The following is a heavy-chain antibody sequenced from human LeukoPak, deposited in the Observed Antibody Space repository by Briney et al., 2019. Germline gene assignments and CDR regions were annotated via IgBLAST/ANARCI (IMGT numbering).Heavy chain of an antibody. CDR2: IYSGGST. Sequence: PGGSLRLSCAASGFTVSSNYVSWVRQAPGKGLEWVSAIYSGGSTYYADSVKGRFTISRDNSKNTLYLQMNSLRAEDTAVYYCAGAAGPYYYYGMDVWGQGTTVTVSS. CDR1: GFTVSSNY. J-gene: IGHJ6*02. V-gene: IGHV3-66*01. CDR3: AGAAGPYYYYGMDV. D-gene: IGHD6-13*01.